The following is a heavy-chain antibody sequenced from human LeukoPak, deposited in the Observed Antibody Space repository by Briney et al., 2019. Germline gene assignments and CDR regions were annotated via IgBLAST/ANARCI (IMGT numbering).Heavy chain of an antibody. J-gene: IGHJ4*02. V-gene: IGHV3-23*01. CDR1: GFTFSSYA. CDR2: ISGSGGST. D-gene: IGHD2-8*01. CDR3: ARAVQLCTNGVCFVLTVISCFDY. Sequence: GGSLRLSCAASGFTFSSYAMSWVRQAPGKGLEWVSAISGSGGSTYYADSVKGRFTISRDNSKNTLYLEMNSLRGDDTAVYYCARAVQLCTNGVCFVLTVISCFDYWGQGTLVTGSS.